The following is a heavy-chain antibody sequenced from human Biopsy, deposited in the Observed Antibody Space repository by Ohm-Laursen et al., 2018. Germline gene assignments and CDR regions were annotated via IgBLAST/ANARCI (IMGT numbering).Heavy chain of an antibody. Sequence: TLSPTCAVYRGSFSGYYWSGIRQPPGKGLEWIGEINHRGSTNYNPSLKSRVTISVDTSKNQFSLKLRSVTAADTAVYYCARAVDYYDPYYYYGLDVWGQGTTVTVSS. CDR3: ARAVDYYDPYYYYGLDV. D-gene: IGHD3-16*01. V-gene: IGHV4-34*01. J-gene: IGHJ6*02. CDR1: RGSFSGYY. CDR2: INHRGST.